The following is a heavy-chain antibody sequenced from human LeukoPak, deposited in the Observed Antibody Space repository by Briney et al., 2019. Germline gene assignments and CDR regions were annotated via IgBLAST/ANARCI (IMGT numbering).Heavy chain of an antibody. J-gene: IGHJ4*02. Sequence: EASVKVSCKASGGTFSSYAISWVRQAPGQGLEWMGGIIPIFGTANYAQKFQGRVTITTDESTSTAYMELSSLRSEDTAVYYCARDRHYYGSGSYFDYWGQGTLVTVSS. V-gene: IGHV1-69*05. CDR3: ARDRHYYGSGSYFDY. CDR2: IIPIFGTA. D-gene: IGHD3-10*01. CDR1: GGTFSSYA.